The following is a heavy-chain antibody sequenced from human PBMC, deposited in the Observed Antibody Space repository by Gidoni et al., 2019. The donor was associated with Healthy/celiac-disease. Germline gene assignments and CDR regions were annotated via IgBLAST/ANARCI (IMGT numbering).Heavy chain of an antibody. V-gene: IGHV1-69*04. CDR3: AGFYDSSGYYRPPEFFDY. CDR2: ILPILGIA. J-gene: IGHJ4*02. Sequence: QVQLVQSGAEVKKPGSSGKVSCKASGGTVSSEANSWVRQAPGQGLEWMGRILPILGIANYAQKFQGRVTITADKSTSTAYMELSSLRSEDTAVYYCAGFYDSSGYYRPPEFFDYWGQGTLVTVSS. D-gene: IGHD3-22*01. CDR1: GGTVSSEA.